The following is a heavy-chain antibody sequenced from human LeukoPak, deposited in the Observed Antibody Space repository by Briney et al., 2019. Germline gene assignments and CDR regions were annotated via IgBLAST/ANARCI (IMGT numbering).Heavy chain of an antibody. D-gene: IGHD2-21*02. CDR1: GYSIGSGYF. CDR2: IYYSWTK. J-gene: IGHJ4*02. Sequence: SETLSLTCTVSGYSIGSGYFWGWVRLPPGWAPQWIGSIYYSWTKHYNPSLESRLTMSVDSSRNQLSLRLSSVTAADTALYYCARGLLGYHTVFDSWGQGTLVTVSS. V-gene: IGHV4-38-2*02. CDR3: ARGLLGYHTVFDS.